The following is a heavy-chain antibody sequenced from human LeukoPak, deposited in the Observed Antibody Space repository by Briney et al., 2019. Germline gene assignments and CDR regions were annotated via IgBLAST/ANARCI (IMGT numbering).Heavy chain of an antibody. D-gene: IGHD3-9*01. J-gene: IGHJ4*02. V-gene: IGHV1-18*01. Sequence: ASVKVPCKASGYTFTSYGISWVRQAPGQGLEWMGWISAYNGNTNYAQKLQGRVTMTTGTSTSTAYMELRSLRSDDTAVYYCVLHDILTGYYAYFDYWGQGTLVTVSS. CDR1: GYTFTSYG. CDR2: ISAYNGNT. CDR3: VLHDILTGYYAYFDY.